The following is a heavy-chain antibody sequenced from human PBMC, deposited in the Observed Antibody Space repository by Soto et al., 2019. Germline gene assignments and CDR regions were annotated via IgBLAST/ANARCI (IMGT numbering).Heavy chain of an antibody. CDR1: GGSISSYY. D-gene: IGHD6-13*01. J-gene: IGHJ6*02. CDR2: IYYSGST. CDR3: ARAEDIAAAGTYYYYGMDV. V-gene: IGHV4-59*01. Sequence: PSETLSLTCTVSGGSISSYYWSWIRQPPGKGLEWIGYIYYSGSTNYNPSLKSRVTISVDTSKNQFSLKLSSVTAADTAVYYCARAEDIAAAGTYYYYGMDVWGQGTTVTVSS.